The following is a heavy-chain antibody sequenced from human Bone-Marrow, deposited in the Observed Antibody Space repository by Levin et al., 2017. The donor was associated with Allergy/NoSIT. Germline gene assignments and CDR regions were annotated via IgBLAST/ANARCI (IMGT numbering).Heavy chain of an antibody. CDR3: VRDLAHCGGDCFYDTFDF. Sequence: ASVKVSCKASGYSFSTYGISWVRQAPGQGLEWMGWISPYNGDTNYAQNLQGRVTMTTDTSTATVYMELRSLRSDDTAVYYCVRDLAHCGGDCFYDTFDFWGQGTMVTVSS. CDR2: ISPYNGDT. CDR1: GYSFSTYG. J-gene: IGHJ3*01. V-gene: IGHV1-18*01. D-gene: IGHD2-21*02.